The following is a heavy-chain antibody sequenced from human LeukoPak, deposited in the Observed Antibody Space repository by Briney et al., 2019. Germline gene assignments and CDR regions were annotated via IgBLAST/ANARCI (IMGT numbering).Heavy chain of an antibody. V-gene: IGHV4-59*01. CDR2: IYYSGST. CDR3: ARASYDFWIYYYYMDV. D-gene: IGHD3-3*01. CDR1: GGSISSYY. J-gene: IGHJ6*03. Sequence: TSETLSLTCTVSGGSISSYYWSWIRQPPGKGLEWIGYIYYSGSTNYNPSLKSRVTISVDTSKNQFSLKLSSVTAADTAVYYCARASYDFWIYYYYMDVWGKGTTVTVSS.